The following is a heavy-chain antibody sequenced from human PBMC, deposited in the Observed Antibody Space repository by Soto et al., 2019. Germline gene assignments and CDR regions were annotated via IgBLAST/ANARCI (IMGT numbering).Heavy chain of an antibody. CDR3: AREFFWRSSSSPTYYYYLDV. V-gene: IGHV4-59*02. CDR1: GGSVSSYH. D-gene: IGHD6-6*01. Sequence: EQLQESGEGLVKPSETLSLTCTVSGGSVSSYHWTWIRQSPGKGLEWIGYIYYNGTTDYNPSLKSRVTISVSTSKRQFSPRLTSVTAADTAVYYCAREFFWRSSSSPTYYYYLDVWGKGTTVTVSS. J-gene: IGHJ6*03. CDR2: IYYNGTT.